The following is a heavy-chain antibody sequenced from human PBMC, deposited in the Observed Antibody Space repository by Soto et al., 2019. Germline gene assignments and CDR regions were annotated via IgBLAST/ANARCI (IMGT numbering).Heavy chain of an antibody. CDR3: ASSREIFPFSTG. CDR2: IYYSGST. Sequence: SETLSLTCTVSGGSISSSNYYWGWIRQPPGKGLEWIGSIYYSGSTYYNPSLKSRVTISVDTSKNQFSLKLSSVTAADTAVYYCASSREIFPFSTGWGQGTLVTVSS. J-gene: IGHJ4*02. D-gene: IGHD3-9*01. CDR1: GGSISSSNYY. V-gene: IGHV4-39*01.